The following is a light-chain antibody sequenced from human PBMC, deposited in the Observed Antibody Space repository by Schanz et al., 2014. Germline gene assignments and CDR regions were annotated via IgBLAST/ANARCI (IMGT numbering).Light chain of an antibody. CDR1: QNISSY. CDR2: DAS. Sequence: DIQMTQSPSSLSASLGDRVTITCRASQNISSYLNWYQEKSGKAPKLLIYDASSLESGVPSRFSGSGSGTEFTLTISCLQPDDFATYYCQQYNSYSITFGQGTRLDIK. J-gene: IGKJ5*01. V-gene: IGKV1-5*01. CDR3: QQYNSYSIT.